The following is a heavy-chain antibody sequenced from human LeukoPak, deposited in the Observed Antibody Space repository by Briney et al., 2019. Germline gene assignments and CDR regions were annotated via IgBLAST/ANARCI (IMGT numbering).Heavy chain of an antibody. Sequence: GGSLRLSCAASGFTFSRYWMSWVRQAPGKGLEWVANIKQDGSEKYYVDSVKGRFTISRDNAKNSLYLQMNSLRAEDTAVYYCARDIDRNWFDPWGQGTLVTVSS. V-gene: IGHV3-7*01. J-gene: IGHJ5*02. CDR1: GFTFSRYW. CDR2: IKQDGSEK. CDR3: ARDIDRNWFDP. D-gene: IGHD1-26*01.